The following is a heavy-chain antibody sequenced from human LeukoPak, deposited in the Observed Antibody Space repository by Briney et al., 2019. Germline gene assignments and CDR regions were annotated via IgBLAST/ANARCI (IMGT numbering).Heavy chain of an antibody. D-gene: IGHD3-10*01. CDR2: ISAYNGNT. CDR1: GYTFTSYG. J-gene: IGHJ4*02. CDR3: ALMYGSGSYYTFDY. V-gene: IGHV1-18*01. Sequence: ASVKVSCKASGYTFTSYGISWVRQAPGQGLEWMGWISAYNGNTNYAQKLQGRVTMTTDTSTSTAYMELRSLRSDDTAVYYCALMYGSGSYYTFDYWGQGTLVTVSS.